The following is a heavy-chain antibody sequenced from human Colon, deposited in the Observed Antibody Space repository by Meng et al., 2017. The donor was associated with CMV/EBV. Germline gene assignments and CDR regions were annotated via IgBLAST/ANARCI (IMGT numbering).Heavy chain of an antibody. CDR3: ARSYYYDSSGYYYAGYFDP. Sequence: LTTSGVGVGWIRQHPGKALEWLALLYWDEDKRYSPSLRSRLTITKDTSKNEVVLTMTNMDPVDTGTYYCARSYYYDSSGYYYAGYFDPWGQGTLVTVSS. V-gene: IGHV2-5*02. CDR1: LTTSGVG. J-gene: IGHJ5*02. D-gene: IGHD3-22*01. CDR2: LYWDEDK.